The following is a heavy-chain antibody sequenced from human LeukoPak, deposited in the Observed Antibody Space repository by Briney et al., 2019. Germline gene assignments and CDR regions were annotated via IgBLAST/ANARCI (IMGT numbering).Heavy chain of an antibody. CDR1: GGTFSSSA. D-gene: IGHD3-22*01. CDR2: IIPIFGTA. V-gene: IGHV1-69*13. J-gene: IGHJ6*03. Sequence: GASVKVSCKASGGTFSSSAISWVRQAPGQGLEWMGGIIPIFGTANYAQKFQGRVTITADESTSTAYMELSSLRSEDTAVYYCARGAGYYDSSGYYSYYYYYYMDVWGKGTTVTISS. CDR3: ARGAGYYDSSGYYSYYYYYYMDV.